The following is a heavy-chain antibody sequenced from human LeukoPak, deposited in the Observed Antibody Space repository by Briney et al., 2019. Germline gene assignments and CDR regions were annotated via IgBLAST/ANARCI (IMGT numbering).Heavy chain of an antibody. J-gene: IGHJ4*02. CDR3: ARARVSSGWYGFFDY. CDR2: IYSGGST. CDR1: GFTVSSNY. V-gene: IGHV3-53*01. Sequence: GGSLRLSCAASGFTVSSNYMSWARQAQGKGLEWVSVIYSGGSTYYADSVKGRLTISRDNSKNTLYLQMNSLRAEDTAVYYCARARVSSGWYGFFDYWGQGTLFTVSS. D-gene: IGHD6-19*01.